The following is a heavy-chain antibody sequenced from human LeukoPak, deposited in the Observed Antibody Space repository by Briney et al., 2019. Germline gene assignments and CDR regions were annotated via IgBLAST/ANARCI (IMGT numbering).Heavy chain of an antibody. Sequence: GGSLRLSCAASGFTFSSYWMSWVRQAPGKGLEWVANIKQDGSEKYYVDSVKGRFTISRDNAKNSLYLQMNSLRAEDTAVYYCARDGPSCSSTSCYVAYYYYGMDVWGRGTTVTVSS. CDR2: IKQDGSEK. CDR1: GFTFSSYW. J-gene: IGHJ6*02. V-gene: IGHV3-7*01. D-gene: IGHD2-2*01. CDR3: ARDGPSCSSTSCYVAYYYYGMDV.